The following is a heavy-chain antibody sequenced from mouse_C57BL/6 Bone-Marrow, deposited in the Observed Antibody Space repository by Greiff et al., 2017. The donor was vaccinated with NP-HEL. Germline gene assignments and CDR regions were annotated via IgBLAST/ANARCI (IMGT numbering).Heavy chain of an antibody. V-gene: IGHV14-4*01. J-gene: IGHJ3*01. Sequence: EVQLQQSGAELVRPGASVKLSCTASGFNIKDDYMHWVKQRPEQGLEWIGWIDPENGDTDYASKFQGKATITADTSSNTAYLQLSSLTSEDTAVYYCTTGGLLPEGVAYWGQGTLVTVSA. CDR2: IDPENGDT. D-gene: IGHD2-13*01. CDR1: GFNIKDDY. CDR3: TTGGLLPEGVAY.